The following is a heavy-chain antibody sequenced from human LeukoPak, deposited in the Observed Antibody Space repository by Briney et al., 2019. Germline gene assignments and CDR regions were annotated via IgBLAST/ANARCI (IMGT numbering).Heavy chain of an antibody. Sequence: GGSLRLSCAASGFTFGSYGMSWVRQAPGKGLEWVSFITPNADRTSYADSVEGRFTISRDNPRNTLYMQMNCLRDEDTALYYCAIMHGYYDGSGYWVQWGQGTLVTVSS. D-gene: IGHD3-22*01. CDR3: AIMHGYYDGSGYWVQ. V-gene: IGHV3-23*01. CDR2: ITPNADRT. CDR1: GFTFGSYG. J-gene: IGHJ1*01.